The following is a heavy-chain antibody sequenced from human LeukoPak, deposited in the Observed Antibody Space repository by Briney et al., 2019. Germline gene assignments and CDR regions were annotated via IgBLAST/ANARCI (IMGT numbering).Heavy chain of an antibody. J-gene: IGHJ4*02. CDR2: IVPIFGPA. Sequence: SVKVSCKASGGTFSSYVVTWVRQAPGQGLEWMGGIVPIFGPANYAQKFQGRVTITTDESTSTAYMELNSLTSEDTAVYYCARAGRPIVGARQGFDYWGQGTLVTVSS. V-gene: IGHV1-69*05. D-gene: IGHD1-26*01. CDR1: GGTFSSYV. CDR3: ARAGRPIVGARQGFDY.